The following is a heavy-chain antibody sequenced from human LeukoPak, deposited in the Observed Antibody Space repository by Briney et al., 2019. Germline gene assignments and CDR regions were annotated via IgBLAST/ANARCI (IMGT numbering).Heavy chain of an antibody. J-gene: IGHJ4*02. CDR2: ISSSGSTI. Sequence: PGGPLRLPCGPSGFTFRIYETNCVRQAPGKGLEWVSYISSSGSTIYYADSVKGRFTISRDNAKNSLYLQMNSLRAEDTALYYCARDHYRAVTASDYWGQGTLVTVSS. CDR1: GFTFRIYE. CDR3: ARDHYRAVTASDY. D-gene: IGHD4-11*01. V-gene: IGHV3-48*03.